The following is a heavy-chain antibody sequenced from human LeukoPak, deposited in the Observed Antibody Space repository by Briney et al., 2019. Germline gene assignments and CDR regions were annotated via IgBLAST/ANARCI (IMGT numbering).Heavy chain of an antibody. CDR1: GGSISSSSYY. V-gene: IGHV4-39*02. CDR2: IYYSGST. D-gene: IGHD4-17*01. J-gene: IGHJ4*02. CDR3: AKEGPTESLDYGDYGGYFDY. Sequence: SETLSLTCTVSGGSISSSSYYWGWIRQPPGEGLEWIGSIYYSGSTYYNPSLKSRVTISVDTSKNQFSLKLSSVTAADTAVYYCAKEGPTESLDYGDYGGYFDYWGQGTLVTVSS.